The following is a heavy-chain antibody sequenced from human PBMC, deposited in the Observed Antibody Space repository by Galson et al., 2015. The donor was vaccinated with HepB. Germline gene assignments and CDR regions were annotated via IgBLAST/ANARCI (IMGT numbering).Heavy chain of an antibody. Sequence: SLRLSCAASGFTFSSYSMNWDRQAPGKGLEWVSSISSSSSYIYYADSVKGRFTISRDNAKNSLYLQMNSLRAEDTAVYYCARDQGDWSGYPKSDGYWGQGTLVTVSS. CDR2: ISSSSSYI. D-gene: IGHD3-3*01. V-gene: IGHV3-21*01. CDR1: GFTFSSYS. J-gene: IGHJ4*02. CDR3: ARDQGDWSGYPKSDGY.